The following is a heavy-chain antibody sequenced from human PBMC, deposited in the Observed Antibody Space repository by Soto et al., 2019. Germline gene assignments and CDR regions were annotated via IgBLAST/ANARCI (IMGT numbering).Heavy chain of an antibody. D-gene: IGHD2-15*01. CDR2: IWCDGSNK. J-gene: IGHJ4*02. CDR3: ARERGVVVAATRYFDY. Sequence: QVQLVESGGGVVQPGRSLRLSCAASGFTFSSYGMHWVRQAPGKGLEWVAVIWCDGSNKYYADSVKGRFTISRDNSKNTLYLQMNSLRAEDTAVYYCARERGVVVAATRYFDYWGQGTLVTVSS. V-gene: IGHV3-33*01. CDR1: GFTFSSYG.